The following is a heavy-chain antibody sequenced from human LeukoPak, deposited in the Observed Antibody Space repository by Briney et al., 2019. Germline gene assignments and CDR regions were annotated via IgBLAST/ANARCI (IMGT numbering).Heavy chain of an antibody. D-gene: IGHD5-24*01. CDR1: GFTFSSYA. Sequence: PTGGSLRLSCAASGFTFSSYAMSWVRQAPGKGLEWVAVISFDASTTYYADSVKGRFTISRDNSKNTLYLQMNSLRGEDTAVYYCARGMMASLDYFDSWGQGTLVTVSS. CDR2: ISFDASTT. J-gene: IGHJ4*02. V-gene: IGHV3-30*04. CDR3: ARGMMASLDYFDS.